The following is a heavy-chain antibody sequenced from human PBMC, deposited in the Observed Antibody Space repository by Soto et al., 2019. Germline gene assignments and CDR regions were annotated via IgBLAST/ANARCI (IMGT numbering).Heavy chain of an antibody. J-gene: IGHJ4*02. CDR2: INSDGSST. D-gene: IGHD3-10*01. CDR3: ASAPTEYGSGSPPTDY. V-gene: IGHV3-74*01. Sequence: EVQLVESGGGLVQPGRSLRLSCAASGFTFSSYWMHWVRQAPGKGLVWVSRINSDGSSTSYADSVKGRFTISRDNAKNMLYLQMNSLRAEDTAVYYCASAPTEYGSGSPPTDYWGQGTLVTVSS. CDR1: GFTFSSYW.